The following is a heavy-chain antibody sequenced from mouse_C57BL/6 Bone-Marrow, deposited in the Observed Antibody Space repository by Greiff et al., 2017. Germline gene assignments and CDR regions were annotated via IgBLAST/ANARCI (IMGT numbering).Heavy chain of an antibody. V-gene: IGHV1-55*01. CDR1: GYTFTSYW. Sequence: VQLQQPGAELVKPGASVKMSCKASGYTFTSYWITWVKQRPGQGLEWIGDIYPGSGSTNYNEKFKSKATLTVDTSSSTAYMQLSSLTYEDSAVYYCARGEYYGSSLAWFAYWGQGTLVTVSA. CDR3: ARGEYYGSSLAWFAY. J-gene: IGHJ3*01. CDR2: IYPGSGST. D-gene: IGHD1-1*01.